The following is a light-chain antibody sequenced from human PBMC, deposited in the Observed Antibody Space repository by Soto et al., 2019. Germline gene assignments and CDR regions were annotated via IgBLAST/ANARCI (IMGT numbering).Light chain of an antibody. CDR3: HQYGSSPGIT. V-gene: IGKV3-20*01. CDR1: QSVSSSY. J-gene: IGKJ4*01. Sequence: EIVLTQSPGTLSLSPGERATLSCRASQSVSSSYLAWYQQKPGQAPRLLIYGASSRATGIPDRFSGSGSGTDFTLTISRLEPEDFAVYYCHQYGSSPGITFGGGTKVEIK. CDR2: GAS.